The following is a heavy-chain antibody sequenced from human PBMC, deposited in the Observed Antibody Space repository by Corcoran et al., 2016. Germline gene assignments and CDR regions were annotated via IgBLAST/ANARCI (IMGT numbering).Heavy chain of an antibody. J-gene: IGHJ6*02. V-gene: IGHV5-51*01. CDR1: GYSFTSYW. CDR2: IYPGDSDT. D-gene: IGHD3-3*01. CDR3: ARPAYYESRGWYYGMDV. Sequence: EVQLVQSGAEVKKPGESLKISCKGSGYSFTSYWIGWVRQMPGKGLEWMGIIYPGDSDTRYSPSFQGQVTISADKSIRTAYLQWSSLKASDTAMYYCARPAYYESRGWYYGMDVWGQGTTVTVSS.